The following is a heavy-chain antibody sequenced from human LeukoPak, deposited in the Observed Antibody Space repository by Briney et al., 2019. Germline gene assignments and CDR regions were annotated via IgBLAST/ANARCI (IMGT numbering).Heavy chain of an antibody. Sequence: GGSLRLSCAASGFTFSSYEMNWVRQAPGKGLEWGSYISSSGSTIYYADSVKGRFTISRDNAKNSLYLQMSSLRAEDTAVYSCAELGITMIGGVWGKGTTVTISS. CDR3: AELGITMIGGV. CDR1: GFTFSSYE. V-gene: IGHV3-48*03. J-gene: IGHJ6*04. D-gene: IGHD3-10*02. CDR2: ISSSGSTI.